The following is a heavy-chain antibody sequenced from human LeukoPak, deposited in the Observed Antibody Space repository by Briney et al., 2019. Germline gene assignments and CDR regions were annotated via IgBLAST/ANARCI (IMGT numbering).Heavy chain of an antibody. CDR2: MNPNSGDT. Sequence: ASVKVSCKASGYTFTSYDINWVRQATGQGLEWMGWMNPNSGDTGYAQKFQGRVTMTRNTSISTAYMELSSLRSEDTAVYYCAVRGVIITTSFDYWGQGTLVTVSS. J-gene: IGHJ4*02. CDR1: GYTFTSYD. V-gene: IGHV1-8*01. CDR3: AVRGVIITTSFDY. D-gene: IGHD3-10*01.